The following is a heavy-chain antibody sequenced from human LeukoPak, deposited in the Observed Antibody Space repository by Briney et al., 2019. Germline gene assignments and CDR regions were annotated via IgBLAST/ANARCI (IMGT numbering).Heavy chain of an antibody. V-gene: IGHV4-4*02. CDR3: ATTFNWAFDD. CDR2: IFHSGSA. CDR1: GGSLSSSNW. J-gene: IGHJ4*02. Sequence: SGTPSPTFAVSGGSLSSSNWGELVRQPPREGVEFIGEIFHSGSANYNPSLKSRVTLSVDKSKNQFSLRLSSVTAADTAVYYCATTFNWAFDDWGQGTLVTVSS. D-gene: IGHD7-27*01.